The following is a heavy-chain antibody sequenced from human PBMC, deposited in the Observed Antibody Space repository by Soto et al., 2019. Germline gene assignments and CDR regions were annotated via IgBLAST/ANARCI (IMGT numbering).Heavy chain of an antibody. Sequence: SVKVSCKXSGGTFSSYAISWVRQAPGQGLEWMGGIIPIFGTANYAQKFQGRVTITADESTSTAYMELSSLRSEDTAVYYCARKRTAAGTPFDPWGQGTLVTVSS. D-gene: IGHD6-13*01. J-gene: IGHJ5*02. V-gene: IGHV1-69*13. CDR3: ARKRTAAGTPFDP. CDR2: IIPIFGTA. CDR1: GGTFSSYA.